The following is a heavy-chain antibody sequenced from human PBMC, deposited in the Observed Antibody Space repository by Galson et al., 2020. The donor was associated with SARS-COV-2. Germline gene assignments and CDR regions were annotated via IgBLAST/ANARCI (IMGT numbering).Heavy chain of an antibody. V-gene: IGHV4-39*02. Sequence: SETLSLTCTVSGGSISSSSYYWGWIRPPPGKGLEWIGSIYYSGSTYYNPSLTSRVTISVDTSKNQFSLRRSSVTAADTAVYYCARDRWELLEVGVYYYYGRDVWGQGTTVTVSS. CDR3: ARDRWELLEVGVYYYYGRDV. CDR2: IYYSGST. CDR1: GGSISSSSYY. D-gene: IGHD1-26*01. J-gene: IGHJ6*02.